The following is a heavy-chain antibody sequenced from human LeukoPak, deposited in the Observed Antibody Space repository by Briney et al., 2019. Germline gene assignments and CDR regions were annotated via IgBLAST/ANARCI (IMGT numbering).Heavy chain of an antibody. Sequence: PGGSLRLSCAASGFTFSSYWMSWVRQAPGKGLEWVANIKQDGSEKYYADSVKGRFTISRDNAKNTLYLQMNSLRAEDTAVYYCARGSSSSWWGFDYWGQGTLVTVSS. D-gene: IGHD6-13*01. CDR2: IKQDGSEK. CDR1: GFTFSSYW. J-gene: IGHJ4*02. CDR3: ARGSSSSWWGFDY. V-gene: IGHV3-7*01.